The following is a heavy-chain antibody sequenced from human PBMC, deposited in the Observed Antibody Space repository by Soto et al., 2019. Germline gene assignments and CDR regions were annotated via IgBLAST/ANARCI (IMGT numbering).Heavy chain of an antibody. V-gene: IGHV3-23*01. CDR3: AKSLGGTYYMDV. Sequence: EVQLLESGGGLVQPGGSLRLSCAASGFAFSSSTMSWVRQAPGTGLEWVSAISESGGNTYYADSVKGRFTISRDNSKNTLVLQLKSLRAEDTAVYYCAKSLGGTYYMDVWGKGTTVTVSS. CDR1: GFAFSSST. J-gene: IGHJ6*03. CDR2: ISESGGNT. D-gene: IGHD3-16*01.